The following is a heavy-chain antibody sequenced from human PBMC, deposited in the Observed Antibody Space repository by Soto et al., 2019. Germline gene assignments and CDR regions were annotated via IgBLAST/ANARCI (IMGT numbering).Heavy chain of an antibody. V-gene: IGHV1-18*04. CDR3: AKNGQPPYYYYGLDV. D-gene: IGHD2-8*01. CDR1: GYTFTSYY. CDR2: ISGYNGDT. J-gene: IGHJ6*02. Sequence: ASVKVSCKASGYTFTSYYMHWVRQAPGQGLEWMGWISGYNGDTNYAQKFQDRVSMTIDTSTGTAYMELRSLTSDDTAIYYCAKNGQPPYYYYGLDVWGQATKVTVSS.